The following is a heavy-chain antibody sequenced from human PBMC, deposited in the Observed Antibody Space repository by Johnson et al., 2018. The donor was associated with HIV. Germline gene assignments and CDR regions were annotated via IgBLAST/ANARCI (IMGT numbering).Heavy chain of an antibody. J-gene: IGHJ3*02. D-gene: IGHD3-22*01. V-gene: IGHV3-30-3*01. CDR2: ISYDGSTN. CDR3: ARVCYYDSSGYVDAFDI. Sequence: VQLVESGGGVAPPGRSLRLSCAASGFTFSTYAMHWVRQAPGKGLEWVAVISYDGSTNYYADSVKGRFTISRDNSKNTLYLQMNSLRAEDTAVYYCARVCYYDSSGYVDAFDIWGQGTMVTVSS. CDR1: GFTFSTYA.